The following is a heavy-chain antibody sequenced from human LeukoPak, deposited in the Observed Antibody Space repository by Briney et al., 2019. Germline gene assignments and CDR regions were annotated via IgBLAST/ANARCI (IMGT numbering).Heavy chain of an antibody. Sequence: ASVKVSCKASGYTFTSYAMNWVRQAPGQGLEWMGWINTNTGNPTYAQGFTGRFVFSLDTSVSTAYLQISSLKAEDTAVYYCARGTDCSSTSCYYYYYGMDVWGQGTTVTVSS. CDR2: INTNTGNP. CDR3: ARGTDCSSTSCYYYYYGMDV. J-gene: IGHJ6*02. V-gene: IGHV7-4-1*02. CDR1: GYTFTSYA. D-gene: IGHD2-2*01.